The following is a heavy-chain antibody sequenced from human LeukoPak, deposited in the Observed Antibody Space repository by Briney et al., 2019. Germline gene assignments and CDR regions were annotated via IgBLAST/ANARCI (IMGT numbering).Heavy chain of an antibody. Sequence: GGSLRLSCAASGFTFDDYAMHWVRQAPGKGLEWVSGISWNSGSIGYADSVKGRFTISRDNAKNSLYLQMNSPRAEDMALYYCAKGVWFGELSPIDYWGQGTLVTVSS. J-gene: IGHJ4*02. CDR3: AKGVWFGELSPIDY. CDR1: GFTFDDYA. V-gene: IGHV3-9*03. D-gene: IGHD3-10*01. CDR2: ISWNSGSI.